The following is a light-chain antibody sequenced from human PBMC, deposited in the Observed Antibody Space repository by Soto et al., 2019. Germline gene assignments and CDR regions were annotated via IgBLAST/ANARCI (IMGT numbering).Light chain of an antibody. CDR1: QSVSSF. Sequence: EIVLTQSPATLSLSPGKRATLSCRASQSVSSFLAWYQQKPGQAPRLLIYDASNRATGIPARFSGSGSGTDFTRTISILEPEDFAVYYCQQRSNWPLTFGGGTQVEIK. CDR3: QQRSNWPLT. J-gene: IGKJ4*01. CDR2: DAS. V-gene: IGKV3-11*01.